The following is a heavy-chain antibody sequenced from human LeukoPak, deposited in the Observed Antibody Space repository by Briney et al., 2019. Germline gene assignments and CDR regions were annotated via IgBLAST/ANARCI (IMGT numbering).Heavy chain of an antibody. Sequence: GGSLRLSCAASGFTFSSYGMHWVRQAPGKGLEWVAFIRYDGSNKYYADSVKGRFTISRDNSKNTLYLQMNSLRAEDTAVYYCAKCGAAAGRYYFDYWGQGTLVTVSS. V-gene: IGHV3-30*02. D-gene: IGHD6-13*01. CDR2: IRYDGSNK. J-gene: IGHJ4*02. CDR3: AKCGAAAGRYYFDY. CDR1: GFTFSSYG.